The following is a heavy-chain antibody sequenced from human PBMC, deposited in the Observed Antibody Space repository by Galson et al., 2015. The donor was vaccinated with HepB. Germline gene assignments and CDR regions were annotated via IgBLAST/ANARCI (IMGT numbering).Heavy chain of an antibody. V-gene: IGHV3-23*01. D-gene: IGHD2-2*02. CDR2: IRGSGVNT. CDR1: GFTFSSYA. CDR3: AKPLCSSTNCYTRDGFFQQ. Sequence: SLRLSCAASGFTFSSYAMTWVRQAPGKGLEWVSVIRGSGVNTYYADSVKGRFTISRDTSKNTLYLQMNSLRAEDTAIYYCAKPLCSSTNCYTRDGFFQQWGQGTLVTVSS. J-gene: IGHJ1*01.